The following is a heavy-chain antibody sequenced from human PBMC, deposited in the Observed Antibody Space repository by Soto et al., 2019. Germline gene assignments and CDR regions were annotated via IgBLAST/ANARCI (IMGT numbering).Heavy chain of an antibody. V-gene: IGHV6-1*01. CDR3: GTFLSTTSPDV. CDR2: TYYRSKWYN. D-gene: IGHD2-2*01. J-gene: IGHJ6*02. Sequence: SETLSLTCAISGASVSSKSAACNCIMHSPSRGLEWLGRTYYRSKWYNDYAVSVKSRITINPDTSKNQFSLQLNSVTPEDTAVNYCGTFLSTTSPDVWGPGNTVT. CDR1: GASVSSKSAA.